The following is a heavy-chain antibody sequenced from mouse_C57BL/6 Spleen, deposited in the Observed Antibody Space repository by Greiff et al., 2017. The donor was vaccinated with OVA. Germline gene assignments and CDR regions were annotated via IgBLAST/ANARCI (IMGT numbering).Heavy chain of an antibody. J-gene: IGHJ4*01. CDR1: GFSLTSYG. D-gene: IGHD1-3*01. CDR2: IWSGGST. Sequence: VQRVESGPGLVQPSQSLSITCTVSGFSLTSYGVHWVRQSPGKGLEWLGVIWSGGSTDYNAAFISRLSISKDNSKSQVFFKMNSLQADDTAIYYCAIPRKVAYEAMDYWGQGTSVTVSS. V-gene: IGHV2-2*01. CDR3: AIPRKVAYEAMDY.